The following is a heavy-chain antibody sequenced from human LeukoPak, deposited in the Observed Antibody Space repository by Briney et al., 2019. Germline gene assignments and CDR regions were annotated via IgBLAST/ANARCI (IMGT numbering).Heavy chain of an antibody. Sequence: ASVKVSCKASGYSFTTYYMHWVRQAPGQGLEWMGIINPSGGNTNYAQKFQGRVTITRDMSTSTVYMELCSLRSDDTAVYFCARDSDYVWGSYRYSPDGYWGQGTLVTVSS. CDR3: ARDSDYVWGSYRYSPDGY. V-gene: IGHV1-46*01. CDR1: GYSFTTYY. D-gene: IGHD3-16*02. CDR2: INPSGGNT. J-gene: IGHJ4*02.